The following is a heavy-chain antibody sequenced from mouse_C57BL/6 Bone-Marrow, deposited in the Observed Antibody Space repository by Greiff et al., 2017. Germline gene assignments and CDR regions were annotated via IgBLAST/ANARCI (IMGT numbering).Heavy chain of an antibody. Sequence: QVQLQQSGAELVRPGTSVKVSCKASGYAFTNYLIEWVKQRPGQGLEWIGVINPGSGGTNYNEKFKGKATLTADKSSSTAYMQLSSLTSEDSAVYFCARSSYWYFDVWGTGTTVTVSS. CDR3: ARSSYWYFDV. D-gene: IGHD1-1*01. CDR2: INPGSGGT. V-gene: IGHV1-54*01. CDR1: GYAFTNYL. J-gene: IGHJ1*03.